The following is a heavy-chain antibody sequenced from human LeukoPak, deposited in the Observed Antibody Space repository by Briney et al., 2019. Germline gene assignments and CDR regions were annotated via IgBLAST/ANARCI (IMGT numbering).Heavy chain of an antibody. Sequence: GGSLRLSCAASGFTVSTNYMSWVRQAPGKGLEWVSVIYSGGRTHYADSVKGRFTISRDNSKDTLYLQMNSLRAEDTAVYYCARESNSGYYLSYWGQGTLVTVPS. V-gene: IGHV3-66*01. CDR2: IYSGGRT. CDR1: GFTVSTNY. CDR3: ARESNSGYYLSY. J-gene: IGHJ4*02. D-gene: IGHD3-22*01.